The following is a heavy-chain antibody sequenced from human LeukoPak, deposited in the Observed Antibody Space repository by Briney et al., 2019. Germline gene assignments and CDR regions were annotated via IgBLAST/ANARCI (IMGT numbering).Heavy chain of an antibody. Sequence: GGSLRLSCAASGFTFSEFEMNWVRQAPGKGLEWVSDISSGGTTIFYADSVKGRFTISRDNAKNSLYLQMNSLRDEGTAIYYCTRGLVVWGQGALVTVSS. D-gene: IGHD2-2*01. J-gene: IGHJ4*02. CDR2: ISSGGTTI. V-gene: IGHV3-48*03. CDR3: TRGLVV. CDR1: GFTFSEFE.